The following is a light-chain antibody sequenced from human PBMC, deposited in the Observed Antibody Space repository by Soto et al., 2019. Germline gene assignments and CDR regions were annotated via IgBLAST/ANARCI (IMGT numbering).Light chain of an antibody. Sequence: PGERATLSCRASQRFSSSFLTWYQQRPGQAPRLLIFGASYRATGIPDRFSGSGSGTDFTLTISRLEPEDFAVYYCQHYGNSPPEYTFGPGTKVDIK. V-gene: IGKV3-20*01. J-gene: IGKJ3*01. CDR1: QRFSSSF. CDR2: GAS. CDR3: QHYGNSPPEYT.